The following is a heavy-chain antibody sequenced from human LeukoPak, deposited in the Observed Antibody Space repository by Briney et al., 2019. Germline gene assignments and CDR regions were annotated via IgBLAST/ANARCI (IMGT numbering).Heavy chain of an antibody. V-gene: IGHV4-34*01. Sequence: SETLSLTCAVYGGSFSGYYWSWIRQPPGKGLEWIGEINHSGSTNHNPSLKSRVTISVDTSKNQFSLKLSSVTAADTAVYYCARGRMGWLQFFDYWGQGTLVTVSS. CDR3: ARGRMGWLQFFDY. J-gene: IGHJ4*02. CDR1: GGSFSGYY. CDR2: INHSGST. D-gene: IGHD5-24*01.